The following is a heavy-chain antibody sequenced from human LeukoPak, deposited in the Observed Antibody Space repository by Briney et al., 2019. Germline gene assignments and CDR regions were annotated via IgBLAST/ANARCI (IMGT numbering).Heavy chain of an antibody. Sequence: GESLRISCKGSGYSFTSYWISWVRQMPGKGLEWMGRIDPSDSYTNYSPSFQGHVTISADKSISTAYLQWSSLKASDTAMYYCANHPRAMAPMGYWGQGTLVTVSS. V-gene: IGHV5-10-1*01. CDR1: GYSFTSYW. D-gene: IGHD5-18*01. J-gene: IGHJ4*02. CDR2: IDPSDSYT. CDR3: ANHPRAMAPMGY.